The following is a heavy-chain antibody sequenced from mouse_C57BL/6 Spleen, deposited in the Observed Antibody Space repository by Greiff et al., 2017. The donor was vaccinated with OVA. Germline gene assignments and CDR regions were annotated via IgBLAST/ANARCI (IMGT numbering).Heavy chain of an antibody. V-gene: IGHV5-17*01. J-gene: IGHJ2*01. D-gene: IGHD4-1*01. CDR3: AAKNWDEDYFDY. CDR2: ISSGSSTI. Sequence: EVMLVESGGGLVKPGGSLKLSCAASGFTFSDYGMHWVRQAPEKGLEWVAYISSGSSTIYYADTVKGRFTISRDNAKNTLFLQMTSLRSEDTAMYYCAAKNWDEDYFDYWGQGTTLTVSS. CDR1: GFTFSDYG.